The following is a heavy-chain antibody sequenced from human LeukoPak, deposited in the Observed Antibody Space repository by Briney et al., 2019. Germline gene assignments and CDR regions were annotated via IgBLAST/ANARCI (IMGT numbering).Heavy chain of an antibody. CDR2: ITSGGDYM. CDR1: GFTFGGYT. J-gene: IGHJ4*02. V-gene: IGHV3-21*01. Sequence: PGGSLRLSCAASGFTFGGYTMSWVRQAPGKGLQWVSTITSGGDYMYYADPVKGRFTISRDDSKNSLYLHMNSLRAEDTAVYYCANWDRGSYSFDYWGQGTLVTVSS. CDR3: ANWDRGSYSFDY. D-gene: IGHD1-26*01.